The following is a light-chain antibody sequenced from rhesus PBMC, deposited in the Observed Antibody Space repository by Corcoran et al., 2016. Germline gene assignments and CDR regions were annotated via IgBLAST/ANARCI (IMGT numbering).Light chain of an antibody. CDR1: ENVNNY. CDR2: KAS. J-gene: IGKJ1*01. Sequence: DIQMTQSPSSLSASVGDRVTITCRTSENVNNYLNWYQQKPGKAPKLLTYKASTWQSGVPSRFSGSGSGTDYTFTISSLQSEDVATYCCQHNYGTPWTFGQGTKVEIK. V-gene: IGKV1-74*01. CDR3: QHNYGTPWT.